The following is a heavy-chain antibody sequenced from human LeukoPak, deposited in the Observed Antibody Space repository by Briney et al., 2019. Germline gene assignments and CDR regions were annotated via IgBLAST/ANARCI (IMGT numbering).Heavy chain of an antibody. J-gene: IGHJ3*02. CDR1: GGSISSGGYY. Sequence: SETLSLTCTVSGGSISSGGYYWSWIRQHPGKGLEWIGYIYYSGSTYYNPSLKSRATMSVDTSKNQFSLKLSSVTAADTAVYYCARGWSTGQIAAAGSDDAFDIWGQGTMVTVSS. CDR3: ARGWSTGQIAAAGSDDAFDI. V-gene: IGHV4-31*03. CDR2: IYYSGST. D-gene: IGHD6-13*01.